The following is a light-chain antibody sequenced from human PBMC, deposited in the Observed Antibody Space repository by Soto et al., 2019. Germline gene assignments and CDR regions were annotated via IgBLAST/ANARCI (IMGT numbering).Light chain of an antibody. J-gene: IGKJ3*01. CDR1: QVISSW. CDR2: AAS. CDR3: QQANSFPFT. Sequence: DIQMTQSPSSVSAFVGDRVTITCRASQVISSWLAWYQQKPGKAPKLLIYAASSLQSGVPARFSGSRSGTDFTLTISSLQPEDFATYYCQQANSFPFTFGPGTKVDIK. V-gene: IGKV1-12*01.